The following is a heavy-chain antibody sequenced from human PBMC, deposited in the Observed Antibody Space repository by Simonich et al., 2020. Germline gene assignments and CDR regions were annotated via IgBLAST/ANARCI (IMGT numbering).Heavy chain of an antibody. J-gene: IGHJ4*02. CDR1: GYTFTGYY. D-gene: IGHD3-10*01. Sequence: QVQLVQSGAEVKKPGASVKVSCKASGYTFTGYYMHWVRQAPGQGLEWMGWINPNSGGTNYAQKVQSRVTMTRDTAISTAYMELSRLRSDDTAVYYCARWPSIPASYGSGSYFDHWGQGTLVTVSS. CDR3: ARWPSIPASYGSGSYFDH. V-gene: IGHV1-2*02. CDR2: INPNSGGT.